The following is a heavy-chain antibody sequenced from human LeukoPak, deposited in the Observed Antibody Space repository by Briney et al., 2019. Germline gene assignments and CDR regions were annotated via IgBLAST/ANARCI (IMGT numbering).Heavy chain of an antibody. CDR1: GGSISSGGYY. V-gene: IGHV4-31*03. D-gene: IGHD2-15*01. CDR3: ARSHHYCSGGSCYSPNWFDP. J-gene: IGHJ5*02. Sequence: SETLSLTCTVSGGSISSGGYYWSWIRQHPGKGLEWIGYIYYSGNTYYNPSLKSRVIISVDTSKNQFSLKLSSVTAADTAVYYCARSHHYCSGGSCYSPNWFDPWGQGTLVTVSS. CDR2: IYYSGNT.